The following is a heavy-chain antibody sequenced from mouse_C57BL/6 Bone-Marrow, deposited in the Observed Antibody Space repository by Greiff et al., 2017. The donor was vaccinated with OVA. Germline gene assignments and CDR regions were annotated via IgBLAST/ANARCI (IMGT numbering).Heavy chain of an antibody. CDR1: GYTFTSYW. CDR3: ATIYDGYYGDY. V-gene: IGHV1-64*01. Sequence: QVQLQQPGAELVKPGASVKLSCKASGYTFTSYWMHWVKQRPGQGLEWIGMIHPNSGSTNYNEKFKSKATLTVDKSSSTAYMQLSSLTSEDSAVYYCATIYDGYYGDYWGQGTTLTVSS. D-gene: IGHD2-3*01. CDR2: IHPNSGST. J-gene: IGHJ2*01.